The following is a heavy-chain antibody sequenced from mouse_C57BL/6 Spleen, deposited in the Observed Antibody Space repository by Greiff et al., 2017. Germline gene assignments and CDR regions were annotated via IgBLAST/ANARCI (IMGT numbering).Heavy chain of an antibody. CDR2: INPSNGGT. Sequence: QVHVKQSGTELVKPGASVQLSCKASGYTFTSYWMHWVKQRPGQGLEWIGNINPSNGGTNYNEKFKSKATLTVDKSSSTAYMQLSILTSEDSAVYYCARKGDYGNYFAYWGQGTLVTVSA. V-gene: IGHV1-53*01. J-gene: IGHJ3*01. CDR3: ARKGDYGNYFAY. D-gene: IGHD2-1*01. CDR1: GYTFTSYW.